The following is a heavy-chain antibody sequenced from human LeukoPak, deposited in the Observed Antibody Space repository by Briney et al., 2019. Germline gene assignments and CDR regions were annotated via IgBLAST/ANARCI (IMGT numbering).Heavy chain of an antibody. D-gene: IGHD3-22*01. Sequence: KPSETLSLTCTVCGYSISSGYYWGWIRQPPGKGLEWIGSIYHSGSTYYNPSLKSRVTISVDTSKNQFSLKLSSVTAADTAVYYCARDPPGPAYYYDQIEDAFDIWGQGTMVTVSS. CDR3: ARDPPGPAYYYDQIEDAFDI. CDR1: GYSISSGYY. J-gene: IGHJ3*02. V-gene: IGHV4-38-2*02. CDR2: IYHSGST.